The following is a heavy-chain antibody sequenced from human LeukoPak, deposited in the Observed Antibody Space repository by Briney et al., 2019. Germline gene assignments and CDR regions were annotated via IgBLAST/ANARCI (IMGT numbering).Heavy chain of an antibody. CDR3: AKDRGDIDAFDI. V-gene: IGHV3-9*01. Sequence: PGVSLRLSCAASGFTFDDYAMHWVRHAPGKGLEGVSGISWNSGSIGYADSVKGRFTISRDNAKNSLYLQMNSLRAEDTALYYCAKDRGDIDAFDIWGQGTMVTVSS. D-gene: IGHD2-15*01. CDR2: ISWNSGSI. J-gene: IGHJ3*02. CDR1: GFTFDDYA.